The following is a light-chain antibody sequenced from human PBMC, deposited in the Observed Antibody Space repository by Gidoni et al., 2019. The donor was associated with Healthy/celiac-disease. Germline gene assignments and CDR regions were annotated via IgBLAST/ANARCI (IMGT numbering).Light chain of an antibody. J-gene: IGKJ5*01. Sequence: EIVLRQSPATRALSPGERATRSCRASQSVSSYLAWYQQKPGQAPRLLIYDASNRATGIPARFSGSVSGTDFTLTISSLEPEDFAVYYCQQRSNWPSITFGQGTRLEIK. CDR2: DAS. CDR3: QQRSNWPSIT. CDR1: QSVSSY. V-gene: IGKV3-11*01.